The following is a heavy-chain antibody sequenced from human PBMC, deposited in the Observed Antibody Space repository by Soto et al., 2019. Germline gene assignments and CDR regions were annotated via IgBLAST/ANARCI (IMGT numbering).Heavy chain of an antibody. CDR2: ITSGGGST. V-gene: IGHV3-74*01. Sequence: PVGSLRLSCAASGYTFRNYWMHWVRQAPGKGLVWVSHITSGGGSTNYADSVKDRFTISRDNAKSTLYLQMNSLRAEDTAVYFCARDNSYGMDVWGQGTTVTVSS. CDR3: ARDNSYGMDV. CDR1: GYTFRNYW. J-gene: IGHJ6*02.